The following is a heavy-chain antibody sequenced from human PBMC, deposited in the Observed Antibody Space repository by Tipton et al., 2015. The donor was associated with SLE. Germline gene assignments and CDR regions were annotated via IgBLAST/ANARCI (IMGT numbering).Heavy chain of an antibody. J-gene: IGHJ3*02. D-gene: IGHD3/OR15-3a*01. CDR2: IKSNIDGGTT. V-gene: IGHV3-15*01. Sequence: SLRLSCAASGFTFDDYAMHWVRQAPGKGLEWVGRIKSNIDGGTTDYAAPVKGRFTISRDDSKNTLYLQMDSLKTEDTAVYYCATDLVGPDAFDIWGQGTVVTVSS. CDR1: GFTFDDYA. CDR3: ATDLVGPDAFDI.